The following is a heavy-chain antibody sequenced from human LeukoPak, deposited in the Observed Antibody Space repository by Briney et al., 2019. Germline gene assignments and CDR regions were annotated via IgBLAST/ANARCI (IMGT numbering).Heavy chain of an antibody. D-gene: IGHD5-18*01. Sequence: ASVKVSCKASGYTFTGYYIHWVRQAPGQGLECMGWINPNSGGTNYAQKFQGRVTMTRDTSISTAYMELSSLRSEDTAVYYCASAVGYSCGMVRFDPWGQGTLVTVSS. J-gene: IGHJ5*02. V-gene: IGHV1-2*02. CDR1: GYTFTGYY. CDR2: INPNSGGT. CDR3: ASAVGYSCGMVRFDP.